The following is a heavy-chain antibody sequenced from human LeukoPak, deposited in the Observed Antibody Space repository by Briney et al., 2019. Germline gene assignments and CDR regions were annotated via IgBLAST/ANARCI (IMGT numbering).Heavy chain of an antibody. D-gene: IGHD1-26*01. V-gene: IGHV3-74*01. J-gene: IGHJ4*02. Sequence: GGSLIVSCAASGLIFNNYWVHGVRQDPGKSLVRVSRINTDGSRTSYADSVKDRFTISRDNAKNTLYLQMNSLRAEDTAVYYCARVAVGEYHFNYWGPGSLVTVSS. CDR1: GLIFNNYW. CDR3: ARVAVGEYHFNY. CDR2: INTDGSRT.